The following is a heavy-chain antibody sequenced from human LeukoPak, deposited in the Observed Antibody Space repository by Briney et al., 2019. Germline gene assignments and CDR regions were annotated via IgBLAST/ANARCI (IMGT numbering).Heavy chain of an antibody. CDR1: GFTFSNAW. J-gene: IGHJ4*02. CDR3: TTVIVVVPAATAAYDGY. Sequence: GGSLRLSCAASGFTFSNAWMNRVRQAPGKGLEWVGRIKSKTDGGTTDYAAPVKGRFTISRDDSKNTLYLQMNSLKTEDTAVYYCTTVIVVVPAATAAYDGYWGQGTLVTVSS. CDR2: IKSKTDGGTT. D-gene: IGHD2-2*01. V-gene: IGHV3-15*07.